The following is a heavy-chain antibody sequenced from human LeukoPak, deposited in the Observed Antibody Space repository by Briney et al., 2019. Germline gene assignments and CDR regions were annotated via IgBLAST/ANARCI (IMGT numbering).Heavy chain of an antibody. J-gene: IGHJ5*02. CDR1: GFTFSDYY. Sequence: GGSLRLSCAASGFTFSDYYMSWIRQAPGKGLEWVSYISSSSSYTNYADSVKGRFTISRDNAKNSLYLQMNSLRAEDMAVYYCARDPGAAAGYNWFDPWGQGTLVTVPS. CDR2: ISSSSSYT. D-gene: IGHD6-13*01. V-gene: IGHV3-11*06. CDR3: ARDPGAAAGYNWFDP.